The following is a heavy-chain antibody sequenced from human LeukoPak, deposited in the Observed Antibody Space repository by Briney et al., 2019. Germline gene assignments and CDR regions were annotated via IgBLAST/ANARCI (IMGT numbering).Heavy chain of an antibody. CDR1: GGSISNYW. Sequence: SETLSLTCSVSGGSISNYWRSWIRQPAGKGLEWLGRSHDNGDTNPNPSLKSRVTMSVDTSRNQFTLTLTVLNAADTAGHSFTRAPSGCGGTFPSVHWGPKTLVTVSS. CDR3: TRAPSGCGGTFPSVH. CDR2: SHDNGDT. V-gene: IGHV4-4*07. D-gene: IGHD2-15*01. J-gene: IGHJ4*02.